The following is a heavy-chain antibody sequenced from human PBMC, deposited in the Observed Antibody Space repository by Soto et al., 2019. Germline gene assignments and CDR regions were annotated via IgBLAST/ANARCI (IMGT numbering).Heavy chain of an antibody. Sequence: PSETLSLTCTVSGGSLTSYYWSWIRQPPGKGLEWIGYIYYRGSTNYNPSLKSRVTISVDTSKKQFSLKLSSVTAADTAVYYCARGTSALEFDYWGQGTLVTVSS. V-gene: IGHV4-59*08. CDR3: ARGTSALEFDY. CDR2: IYYRGST. CDR1: GGSLTSYY. J-gene: IGHJ4*02. D-gene: IGHD1-1*01.